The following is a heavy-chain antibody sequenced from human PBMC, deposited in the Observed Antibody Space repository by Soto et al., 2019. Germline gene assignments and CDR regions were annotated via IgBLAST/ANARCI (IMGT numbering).Heavy chain of an antibody. D-gene: IGHD1-26*01. J-gene: IGHJ5*02. CDR2: IDPSDSYT. CDR3: ARRLGATWFDT. Sequence: PGESLKISCKASGYNFNSHWINWVRQTPGKGLEWMGRIDPSDSYTDYSPSFQGHITISVDHSISTAYLQWNSLKASDTAMYYCARRLGATWFDTWGQGTRVTVSS. V-gene: IGHV5-10-1*01. CDR1: GYNFNSHW.